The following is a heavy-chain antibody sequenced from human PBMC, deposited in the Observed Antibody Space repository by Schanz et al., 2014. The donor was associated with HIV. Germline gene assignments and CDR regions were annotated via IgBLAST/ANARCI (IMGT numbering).Heavy chain of an antibody. CDR2: INTRTGDT. D-gene: IGHD3-9*01. Sequence: QVQLVESGGGVVQPGRSLRLSCAASGFTFSHYGMHWLRQAPGQGLEWMGWINTRTGDTIYAERLQGRVTLTRDTSINTAYMTLSRLGSDDTAVYFCAKGLQKFDWRSPFDYWGQGTLLTVSS. V-gene: IGHV1-2*02. CDR3: AKGLQKFDWRSPFDY. CDR1: GFTFSHYG. J-gene: IGHJ4*02.